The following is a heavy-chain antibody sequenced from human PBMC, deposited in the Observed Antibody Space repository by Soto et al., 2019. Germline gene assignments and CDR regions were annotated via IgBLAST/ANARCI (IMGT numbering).Heavy chain of an antibody. CDR2: IYSGGST. CDR3: ASQDCGGDCSAHYYYYYGMDV. J-gene: IGHJ6*02. V-gene: IGHV3-53*01. Sequence: SLRLSCAASGFTVSSNYMSWVRQAPGKGLEWVSVIYSGGSTYYADSVKGRFTISRDNSKNTLYLQINSLRAEDTAVYYCASQDCGGDCSAHYYYYYGMDVWGQGTPVTVSS. D-gene: IGHD2-21*02. CDR1: GFTVSSNY.